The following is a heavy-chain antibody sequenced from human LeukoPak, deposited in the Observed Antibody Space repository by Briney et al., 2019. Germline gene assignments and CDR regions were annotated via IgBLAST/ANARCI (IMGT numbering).Heavy chain of an antibody. Sequence: SETLSLTCTVSGGSISSYYWSWIRQPPGKGLEWIGYIYYSGSTNYNPSLKSRVTISVDTSKNQFSLKLSSVTAADTAVYYCARHRYYYDSSGYYSFDYWGQGTLVTVSS. CDR2: IYYSGST. J-gene: IGHJ4*02. V-gene: IGHV4-59*08. D-gene: IGHD3-22*01. CDR3: ARHRYYYDSSGYYSFDY. CDR1: GGSISSYY.